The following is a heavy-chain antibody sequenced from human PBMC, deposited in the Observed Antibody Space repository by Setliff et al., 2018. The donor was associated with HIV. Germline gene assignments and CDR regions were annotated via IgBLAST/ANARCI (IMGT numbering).Heavy chain of an antibody. D-gene: IGHD3-16*01. CDR3: AKGVKWLDP. J-gene: IGHJ5*02. CDR2: IYSDGRT. V-gene: IGHV3-53*01. CDR1: GFIVSDTH. Sequence: LRLSCAASGFIVSDTHMTWVRQAPGKGLEWVSFIYSDGRTYYAESVKGRFTISRNDSKSTLYLQMHSLRVEDTAAYYCAKGVKWLDPWGQGIQVTVSS.